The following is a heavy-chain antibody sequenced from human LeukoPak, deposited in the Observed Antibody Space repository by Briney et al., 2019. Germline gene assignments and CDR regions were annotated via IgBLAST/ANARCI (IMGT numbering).Heavy chain of an antibody. CDR2: ISYDGSNK. Sequence: PGRSLRLSCAASGFTFSSYAMHWVRQAPGKGLEWVAVISYDGSNKYYADSVKGRFTISRDNSKNTLYLQMNSLRAEDTAVYYCARGEVITRSPSDYWGQGTLVTVSS. CDR1: GFTFSSYA. J-gene: IGHJ4*02. V-gene: IGHV3-30-3*01. D-gene: IGHD3-22*01. CDR3: ARGEVITRSPSDY.